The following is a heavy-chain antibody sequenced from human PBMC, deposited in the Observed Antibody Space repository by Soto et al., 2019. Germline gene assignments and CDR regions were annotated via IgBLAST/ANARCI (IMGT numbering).Heavy chain of an antibody. CDR2: IYYSGST. CDR1: GGSISSYY. J-gene: IGHJ3*02. CDR3: ASASSGYLADAFDI. Sequence: NPSETLSLTCTVSGGSISSYYWSWMRQPPGKGLEWIGYIYYSGSTNYNPSLKSRVTISVDTSKNQFSLKLSSVTAADTAVYYCASASSGYLADAFDIWGQGTMVTVSS. V-gene: IGHV4-59*01. D-gene: IGHD3-22*01.